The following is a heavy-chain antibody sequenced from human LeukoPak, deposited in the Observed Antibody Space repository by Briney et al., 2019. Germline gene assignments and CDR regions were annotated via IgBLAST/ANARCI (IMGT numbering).Heavy chain of an antibody. J-gene: IGHJ6*03. CDR3: ARVGLQYYYYYYMDV. CDR1: GYTFTSYD. Sequence: GASVKVSCKASGYTFTSYDTNWVRQATGQGLEWMGWMNPNSGNTGYAQKFQGRVTMTRNTSISTAYMELSSLRSEDTAVYYCARVGLQYYYYYYMDVWGKGTTVTVSS. CDR2: MNPNSGNT. V-gene: IGHV1-8*01.